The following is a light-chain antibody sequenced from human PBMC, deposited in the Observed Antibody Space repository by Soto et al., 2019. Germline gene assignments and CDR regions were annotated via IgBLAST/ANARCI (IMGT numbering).Light chain of an antibody. CDR3: FSFTTTSTHV. Sequence: QSVLTQPPSVSAAPGQKVTISCSGSSSNIGNNYVSWYQQLPGTAPKLMISEVNNRPSGVSNRFSGSKSGNTAYLTISGLQVEDEAEYFCFSFTTTSTHVFGTGTKLTVL. J-gene: IGLJ1*01. CDR1: SSNIGNNY. CDR2: EVN. V-gene: IGLV1-51*01.